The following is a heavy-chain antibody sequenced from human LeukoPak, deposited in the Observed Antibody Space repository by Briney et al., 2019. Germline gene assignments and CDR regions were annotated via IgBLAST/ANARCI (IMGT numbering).Heavy chain of an antibody. J-gene: IGHJ6*02. CDR3: AGRITIFGGYGMDV. D-gene: IGHD3-3*01. CDR2: IYYSGST. Sequence: PSETLSLTRTVSGGSISSYYWSWIRQPPGKGLEWIGYIYYSGSTYYNPSLKSRVTISVDTSKNQFSLKLSSVTAADTAVYYCAGRITIFGGYGMDVWGQGTTVTVSS. V-gene: IGHV4-59*04. CDR1: GGSISSYY.